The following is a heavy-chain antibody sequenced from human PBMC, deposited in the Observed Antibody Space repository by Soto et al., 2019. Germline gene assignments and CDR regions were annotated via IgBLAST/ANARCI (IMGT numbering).Heavy chain of an antibody. D-gene: IGHD6-19*01. CDR2: IYPGDSDT. CDR1: GYSFTSYW. J-gene: IGHJ5*02. Sequence: GESLKISCKGSGYSFTSYWIGWVRQMPGKGLEWMGIIYPGDSDTRYSPSFQGQVTISADKSISTAYLQWSSLKASDTAMYYCARHREPGIEVAGIWFDTWGQGTLVTVSS. CDR3: ARHREPGIEVAGIWFDT. V-gene: IGHV5-51*01.